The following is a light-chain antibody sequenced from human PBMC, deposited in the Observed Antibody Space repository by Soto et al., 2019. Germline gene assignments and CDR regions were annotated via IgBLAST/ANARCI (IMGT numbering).Light chain of an antibody. V-gene: IGKV3-20*01. J-gene: IGKJ4*01. CDR1: QSFSSRK. CDR2: GAS. CDR3: VQYDTSPLT. Sequence: EIVLAQSPGTLSLPPGERATLSCRASQSFSSRKIAWFQQKPGQAPRLLMYGASSRGTGIPDRFSGGGSGTDFTLTISRLEPEDFAVYYCVQYDTSPLTFGGGTKVEIK.